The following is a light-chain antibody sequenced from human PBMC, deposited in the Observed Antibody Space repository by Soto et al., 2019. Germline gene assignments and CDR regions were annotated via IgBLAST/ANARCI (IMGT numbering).Light chain of an antibody. CDR3: QQYGSSPQIT. CDR1: QAVGGTY. Sequence: EIVLTQSPGTLSLSPGERASLSCSASQAVGGTYLAWYQHKPGQAPRLLIYGASNRAAGIPDRLGGSGSGTDFTLTISRLEPEDFAVYYCQQYGSSPQITFGQGTRLEIK. V-gene: IGKV3-20*01. CDR2: GAS. J-gene: IGKJ5*01.